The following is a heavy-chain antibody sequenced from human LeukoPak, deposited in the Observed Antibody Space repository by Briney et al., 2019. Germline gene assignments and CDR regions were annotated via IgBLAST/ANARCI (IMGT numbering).Heavy chain of an antibody. CDR1: GGSISSGSYY. CDR3: ARVNPSYYYSQFDI. Sequence: SETLSLTCTVSGGSISSGSYYWSWIRQPAGKGLEWIGRIYTSGSTYYNPSLKSRVTISVDTSKNQFSLKLSSVTAADTAVYYCARVNPSYYYSQFDIWGQGTMVTVSS. V-gene: IGHV4-61*02. J-gene: IGHJ3*02. D-gene: IGHD3-10*01. CDR2: IYTSGST.